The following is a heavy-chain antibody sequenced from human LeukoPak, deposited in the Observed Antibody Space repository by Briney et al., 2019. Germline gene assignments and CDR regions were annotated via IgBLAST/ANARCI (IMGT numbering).Heavy chain of an antibody. CDR1: GYSISSGYY. CDR2: IYHSGST. CDR3: AHPSSHADY. Sequence: SETLSLTCTVSGYSISSGYYWGWLRHPPGKGLEWIGSIYHSGSTYYNPSLKRRVTISVDTSKNQFSLKLSSVPAADTAVYYCAHPSSHADYWGPGNLVTVSS. J-gene: IGHJ4*02. V-gene: IGHV4-38-2*02.